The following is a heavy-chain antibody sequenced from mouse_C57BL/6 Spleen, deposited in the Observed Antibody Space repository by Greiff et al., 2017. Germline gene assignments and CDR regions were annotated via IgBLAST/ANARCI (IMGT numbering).Heavy chain of an antibody. CDR1: GFSLSTSGMG. CDR3: ARFITTVVAGFDV. V-gene: IGHV8-12*01. D-gene: IGHD1-1*01. J-gene: IGHJ1*03. CDR2: IYWDDDK. Sequence: QVTLKESGPGILQSSQTLSLTCSFSGFSLSTSGMGVSWIRQPSGKGLEWLAHIYWDDDKRYNPSLKSRLTISKDTSRNQVFLKITSVDTADTATYYCARFITTVVAGFDVWGTGTTVTVSS.